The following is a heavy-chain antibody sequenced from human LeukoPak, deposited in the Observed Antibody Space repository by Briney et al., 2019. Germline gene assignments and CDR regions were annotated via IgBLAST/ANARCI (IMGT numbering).Heavy chain of an antibody. D-gene: IGHD3-3*01. CDR3: ARDYDFWSGYYSPTRGYFGY. CDR2: IRYDGSNK. Sequence: PGGSLRLSCAASGFTFSGSGMQWIRQAPGKGLEWVTFIRYDGSNKYYTDSVKGRFTISRDNSKNTLYLQMDSLRAEDTAVYYCARDYDFWSGYYSPTRGYFGYWGQGTLVTVS. J-gene: IGHJ4*02. V-gene: IGHV3-30*02. CDR1: GFTFSGSG.